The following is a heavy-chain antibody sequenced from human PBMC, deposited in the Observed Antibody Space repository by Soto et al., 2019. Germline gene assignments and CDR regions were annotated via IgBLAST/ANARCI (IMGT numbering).Heavy chain of an antibody. D-gene: IGHD5-12*01. V-gene: IGHV3-23*01. CDR3: AKDPNSGYVQLFEY. CDR1: GFTFSNYA. J-gene: IGHJ4*02. Sequence: GGSLRLSCAASGFTFSNYAMSWVRQAPGRGLEWVSAISAWGDSTYYADSVKGRFTISRDNSKNTLFLQLTGLSDEDTAVYYCAKDPNSGYVQLFEYWGQGALVTVSS. CDR2: ISAWGDST.